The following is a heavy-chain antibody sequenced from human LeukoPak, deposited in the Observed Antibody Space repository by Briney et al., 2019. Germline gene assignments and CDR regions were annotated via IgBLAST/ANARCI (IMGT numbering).Heavy chain of an antibody. D-gene: IGHD6-19*01. Sequence: SVKVSCKASGGTFSSYAISWVRQAPGQGLEWMGRIIPILGIANYAQKFQGRVTITADKSTSTAYMELSSLRSEDTAVYYCARSAAVAGTGDFDYWGQGTLVTVSS. CDR3: ARSAAVAGTGDFDY. J-gene: IGHJ4*02. CDR1: GGTFSSYA. CDR2: IIPILGIA. V-gene: IGHV1-69*04.